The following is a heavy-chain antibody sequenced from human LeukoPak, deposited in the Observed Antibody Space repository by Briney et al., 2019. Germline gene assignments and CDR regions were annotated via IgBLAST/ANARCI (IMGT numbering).Heavy chain of an antibody. D-gene: IGHD6-19*01. CDR1: GFTFSTYW. V-gene: IGHV3-23*01. CDR2: ISGSGGST. J-gene: IGHJ4*02. CDR3: AKDRISSGWYQKTDFDY. Sequence: GGSLRLSCAASGFTFSTYWMSWVRQAPGKGLEWVSAISGSGGSTYYADSVKGRFTISRDNSKNTLYLQMNSLRAEDTAVYYCAKDRISSGWYQKTDFDYWGQGTLVTVSS.